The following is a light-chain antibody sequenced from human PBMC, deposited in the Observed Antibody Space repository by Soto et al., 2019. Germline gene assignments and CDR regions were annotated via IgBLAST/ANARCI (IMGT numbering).Light chain of an antibody. J-gene: IGKJ2*01. Sequence: EIVLTQSPGTLSLSPGERATLSCRASQSVSNNFLAWYQQKPGQAPRLLIYSASSRATGIPDRFSGSGSGTDFTLTISRLVPEDFAVYYCQQFSRPPMYTFGQGTKLEIK. V-gene: IGKV3-20*01. CDR3: QQFSRPPMYT. CDR2: SAS. CDR1: QSVSNNF.